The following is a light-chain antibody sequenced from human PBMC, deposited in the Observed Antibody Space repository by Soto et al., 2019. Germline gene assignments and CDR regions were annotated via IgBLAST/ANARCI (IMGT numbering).Light chain of an antibody. V-gene: IGLV1-47*01. J-gene: IGLJ1*01. Sequence: SALPQPPSASGTPGQRVTISCSTTNSRSGSNYVYWYQQLPGAAPKLLIYRNDQRPSGVPDRFSAPKSGTSASLAISGLRSEDEADYFCAKWDDSLRVYVFGSGTKVTVL. CDR3: AKWDDSLRVYV. CDR2: RND. CDR1: NSRSGSNY.